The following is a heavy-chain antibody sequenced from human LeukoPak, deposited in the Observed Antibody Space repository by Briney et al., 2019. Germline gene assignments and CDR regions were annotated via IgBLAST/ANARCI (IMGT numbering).Heavy chain of an antibody. CDR3: ARDPYTSSSWYRGRANNWFDP. J-gene: IGHJ5*02. Sequence: ASVKVSCKASGYTFTTYPMNWVRQAPGQGLEWMGWINTNTGNPTYAQGFTGRFVFSLDTSVSTAYLQISSLKGEDTAVYYCARDPYTSSSWYRGRANNWFDPWGQGSLVTVSS. CDR2: INTNTGNP. CDR1: GYTFTTYP. D-gene: IGHD6-13*01. V-gene: IGHV7-4-1*02.